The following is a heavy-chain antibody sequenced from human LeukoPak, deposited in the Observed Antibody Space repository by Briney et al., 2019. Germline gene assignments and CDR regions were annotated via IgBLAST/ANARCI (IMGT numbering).Heavy chain of an antibody. J-gene: IGHJ4*02. V-gene: IGHV5-51*01. CDR3: ARGQSPFDY. CDR2: IYPGDSET. CDR1: GYSFTTYW. Sequence: GEPLKISCKGSGYSFTTYWIGWVRQMPGKGLEWMGTIYPGDSETRYSPSFQGQVTISADKSISTACLQWSSLKASDTAMYYCARGQSPFDYWGQGTLVTVSS.